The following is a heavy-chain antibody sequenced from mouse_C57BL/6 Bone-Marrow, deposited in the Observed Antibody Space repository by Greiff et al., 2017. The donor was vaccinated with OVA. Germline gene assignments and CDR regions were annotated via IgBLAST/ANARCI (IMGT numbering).Heavy chain of an antibody. D-gene: IGHD2-3*01. CDR3: ARYDRAMDY. CDR1: GYTFTDYY. V-gene: IGHV1-26*01. J-gene: IGHJ4*01. Sequence: VQLQQSGPELVKPGASVKISCKASGYTFTDYYMNWVKQSHGKSLEWIGDINPNNGGTSYNQKFKGKATLTVDKSSSTAYMELRSLTSEDSAAYYCARYDRAMDYWGQGTSVTVSS. CDR2: INPNNGGT.